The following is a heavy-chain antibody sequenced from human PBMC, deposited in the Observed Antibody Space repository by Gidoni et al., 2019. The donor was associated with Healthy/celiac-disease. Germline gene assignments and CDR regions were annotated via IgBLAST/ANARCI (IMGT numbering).Heavy chain of an antibody. CDR3: ASRSGWSFPFDY. D-gene: IGHD6-19*01. Sequence: QVQLQESGPGLVKPSGTLSLTCAVSGGSISSSNWWSWVRQPPGKGLEWLGEIYHSGSTNYTPSLKSRVTISVDKSKNQFSRKLSSVTAADTAVYYCASRSGWSFPFDYWGQGTLVTVSS. V-gene: IGHV4-4*02. CDR1: GGSISSSNW. J-gene: IGHJ4*02. CDR2: IYHSGST.